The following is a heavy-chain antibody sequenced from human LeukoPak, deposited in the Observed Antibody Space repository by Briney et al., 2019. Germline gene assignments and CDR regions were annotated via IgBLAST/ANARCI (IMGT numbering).Heavy chain of an antibody. Sequence: GGSLRLSCATSGFTFSSYAMSWVRQAPGKGLEWVSVIYSGGSTYYADSVKGRFTISRDNSKNTLYLQMNSLRAEDTAVYYCAREYTLYRSGWFLDYRGQGTVVTVSS. J-gene: IGHJ4*02. CDR3: AREYTLYRSGWFLDY. CDR2: IYSGGST. D-gene: IGHD6-19*01. V-gene: IGHV3-53*01. CDR1: GFTFSSYA.